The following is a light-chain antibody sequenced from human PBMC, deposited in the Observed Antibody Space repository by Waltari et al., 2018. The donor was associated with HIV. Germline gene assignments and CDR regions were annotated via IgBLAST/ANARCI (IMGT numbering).Light chain of an antibody. CDR2: WAS. J-gene: IGKJ1*01. CDR3: QQYYNTPWT. CDR1: QTVLSDSTHKNY. Sequence: DIIFTQSPDTLAVSLGDRATIHCRSSQTVLSDSTHKNYLSWYQQKPGQPPKLLLYWASARESGVPARFSGSGSATDFTLTITDFQAEDAAIYFCQQYYNTPWTFGQGTRADIK. V-gene: IGKV4-1*01.